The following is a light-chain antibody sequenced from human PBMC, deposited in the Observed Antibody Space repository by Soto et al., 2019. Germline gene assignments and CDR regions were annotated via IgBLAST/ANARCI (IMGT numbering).Light chain of an antibody. Sequence: QSVLTQPPSASGTPGQRVTISCSGSSSNIGSNTVNWYQQLPGTAPKLLIYSNNQRPSGVPDRFSGSKSGTSASLAISGLQSEDEADYYCVSFAGGTYVFGTGTKVTVL. CDR3: VSFAGGTYV. CDR1: SSNIGSNT. J-gene: IGLJ1*01. V-gene: IGLV1-44*01. CDR2: SNN.